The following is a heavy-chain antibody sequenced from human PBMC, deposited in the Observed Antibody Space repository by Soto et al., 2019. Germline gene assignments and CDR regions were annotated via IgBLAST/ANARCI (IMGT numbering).Heavy chain of an antibody. CDR2: IKQDGSEK. CDR1: GFTFSSYW. V-gene: IGHV3-7*01. D-gene: IGHD4-17*01. Sequence: GGSLRLSCAASGFTFSSYWMSWVRQAPGKGLEWVANIKQDGSEKYYVDSVKGRFTISRDNAKNSLYLQMTSLRAEDTAVYYCASSGGDYGDYAFGAFDIWGQGTMVTVSS. J-gene: IGHJ3*02. CDR3: ASSGGDYGDYAFGAFDI.